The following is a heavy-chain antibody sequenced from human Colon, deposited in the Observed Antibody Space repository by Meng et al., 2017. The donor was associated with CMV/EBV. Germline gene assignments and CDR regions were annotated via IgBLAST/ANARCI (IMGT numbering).Heavy chain of an antibody. CDR2: IKQDGSEK. J-gene: IGHJ6*02. V-gene: IGHV3-7*01. Sequence: GGSLRLSCAASGFTFSSYWMSWVRQAPGKGLEWVANIKQDGSEKYYVDSVKGRFTISRDNAKNSLYLQMNSLRAEDTAVYYCARDGNYNYYGMDVWGQGTTVTVSS. CDR1: GFTFSSYW. CDR3: ARDGNYNYYGMDV.